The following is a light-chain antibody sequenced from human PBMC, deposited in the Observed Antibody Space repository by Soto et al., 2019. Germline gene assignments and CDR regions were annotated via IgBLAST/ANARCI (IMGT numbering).Light chain of an antibody. CDR1: QSLNSW. J-gene: IGKJ4*01. CDR2: KAS. CDR3: QQYIDYFT. V-gene: IGKV1-5*03. Sequence: DIQMTQSPSILSASIGDRVTITCRASQSLNSWLAWYQQKPGKAPKLLIYKASNLESGVPSRFSGSGSGTEFTLTISSLQPDDYATYYCQQYIDYFTFGGGTTVEIK.